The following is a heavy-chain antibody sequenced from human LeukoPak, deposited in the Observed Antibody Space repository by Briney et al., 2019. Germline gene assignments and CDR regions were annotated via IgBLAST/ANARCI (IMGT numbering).Heavy chain of an antibody. D-gene: IGHD3-16*02. J-gene: IGHJ5*02. CDR3: ARGRYDYVWGSYRYTGSWFDP. Sequence: SSETLSLTCTVSGGSISSYYWSWIRQPAGKGLEWIGRIYTSGSTNYNPSLKSRVTMSVDTSKNQFSLKLSSVTAADTAVYYCARGRYDYVWGSYRYTGSWFDPWGQGTLVTVSS. CDR1: GGSISSYY. CDR2: IYTSGST. V-gene: IGHV4-4*07.